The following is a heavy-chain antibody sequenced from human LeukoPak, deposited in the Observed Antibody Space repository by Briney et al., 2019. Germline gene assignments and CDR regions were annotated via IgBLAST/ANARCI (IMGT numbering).Heavy chain of an antibody. CDR3: ASSTVGTYPFGLLRY. CDR2: INRDGSDK. V-gene: IGHV3-7*01. J-gene: IGHJ4*01. Sequence: GGSLRLSCAASGFIFSTSWMSWVRQAPGKGLEWVANINRDGSDKSYADSVKGRFAVSRDNGKNSLYLQMNSLRAEDTAIYYCASSTVGTYPFGLLRYWGHGTLVTVSS. CDR1: GFIFSTSW. D-gene: IGHD1-26*01.